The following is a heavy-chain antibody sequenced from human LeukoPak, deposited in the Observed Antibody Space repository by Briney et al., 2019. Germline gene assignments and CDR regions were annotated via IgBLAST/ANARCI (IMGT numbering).Heavy chain of an antibody. CDR3: ARPYYYDSRIDP. CDR2: MYYSGST. CDR1: GGSNSTGDYY. Sequence: SETLSLTCTVSGGSNSTGDYYWSWIRQPPGKGLEWIAYMYYSGSTYYNPSLKSRVTMSADTSKNQLSLKLSPVTAADTAVYYCARPYYYDSRIDPWGQGILVTVSS. J-gene: IGHJ5*02. D-gene: IGHD3-22*01. V-gene: IGHV4-30-4*01.